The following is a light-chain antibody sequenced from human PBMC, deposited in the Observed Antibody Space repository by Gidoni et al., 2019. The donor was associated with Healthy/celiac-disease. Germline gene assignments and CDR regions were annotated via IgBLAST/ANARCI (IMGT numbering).Light chain of an antibody. CDR1: QSISSY. CDR2: AAS. V-gene: IGKV1-39*01. Sequence: EIEMTQSPASMSASVGDRVTITCRASQSISSYLDWYQQKPGKAPKLLIYAASTLQSGVPSRFSGSGSGTDFTLTISRLQPEDFATYYCQQGYRTPLTFGGGTKVEIK. CDR3: QQGYRTPLT. J-gene: IGKJ4*01.